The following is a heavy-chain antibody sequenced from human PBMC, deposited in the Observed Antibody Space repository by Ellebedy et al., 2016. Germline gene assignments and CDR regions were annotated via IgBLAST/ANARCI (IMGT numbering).Heavy chain of an antibody. Sequence: GGSLRLSCAASGFTFSSYWMSWVRQAPGKGLEWVANIKQDGSEKYYVDSVKGRFPISRDNAKNSLYLQMNSLRAEDTAVYYCARDSTYGDYIDGAEYYFDYWGQGTLVTVSS. CDR3: ARDSTYGDYIDGAEYYFDY. CDR1: GFTFSSYW. CDR2: IKQDGSEK. D-gene: IGHD4-17*01. V-gene: IGHV3-7*03. J-gene: IGHJ4*02.